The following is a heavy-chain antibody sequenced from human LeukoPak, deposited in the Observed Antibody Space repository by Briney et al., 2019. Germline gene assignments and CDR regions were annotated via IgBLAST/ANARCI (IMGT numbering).Heavy chain of an antibody. J-gene: IGHJ4*02. V-gene: IGHV3-23*01. CDR1: GFTFSSYT. D-gene: IGHD1-26*01. CDR2: ISGSGGST. Sequence: PGGSLRLSCAASGFTFSSYTMSWVRQAPGKGLEWVSAISGSGGSTYYADSVKGRFTISRDNSKNTLYLQMNSLRAEDTAVYYCAKDHVVGATTSYYFDYWGQGTLVTVSS. CDR3: AKDHVVGATTSYYFDY.